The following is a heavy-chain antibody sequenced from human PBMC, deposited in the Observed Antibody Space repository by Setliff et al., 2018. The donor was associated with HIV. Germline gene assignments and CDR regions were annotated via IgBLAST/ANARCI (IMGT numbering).Heavy chain of an antibody. J-gene: IGHJ3*02. CDR3: VRLNPTVVTDGYDI. CDR1: GGSTTSSTYY. V-gene: IGHV4-39*01. D-gene: IGHD2-21*02. CDR2: VSYTGRT. Sequence: PSETLSLTCTVSGGSTTSSTYYWGWIRQPPGRGLEWIGSVSYTGRTYYNPSLKSRVTISIDTSRNQFSLNLSSVTAADTAVYYCVRLNPTVVTDGYDIWGQGTKVTVAS.